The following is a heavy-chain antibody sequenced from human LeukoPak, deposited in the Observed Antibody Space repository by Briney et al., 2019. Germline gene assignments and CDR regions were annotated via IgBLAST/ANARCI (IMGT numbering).Heavy chain of an antibody. Sequence: SVKVSCKASGGTFSTYAISWVRQAPGQGLEWMGRITTMFGTTNYAQNFQGRVTINTDESTSTAYMEVSSLRSEDTAVYYCARHGGITIFGVAQPGGAFDIWGQGTMVTVSS. J-gene: IGHJ3*02. D-gene: IGHD3-3*01. CDR2: ITTMFGTT. V-gene: IGHV1-69*05. CDR3: ARHGGITIFGVAQPGGAFDI. CDR1: GGTFSTYA.